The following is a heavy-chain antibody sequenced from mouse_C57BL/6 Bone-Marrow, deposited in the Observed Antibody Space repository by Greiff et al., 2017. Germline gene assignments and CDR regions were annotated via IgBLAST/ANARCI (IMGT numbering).Heavy chain of an antibody. CDR3: TTGPYDYDRFAY. D-gene: IGHD2-4*01. V-gene: IGHV14-4*01. J-gene: IGHJ3*01. Sequence: VQLQQSGAELVRPGASVKLSCTASGFNIKDDYMHWVKQRPEQGLEWIGWIDPENGDTEYASKFQGKATITADTSSNTAYLQLSSLTSEDTAVYYCTTGPYDYDRFAYWGQGTLVTVSA. CDR2: IDPENGDT. CDR1: GFNIKDDY.